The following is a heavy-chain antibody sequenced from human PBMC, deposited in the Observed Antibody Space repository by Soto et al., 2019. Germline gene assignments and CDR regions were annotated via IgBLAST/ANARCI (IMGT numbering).Heavy chain of an antibody. V-gene: IGHV1-69*01. J-gene: IGHJ4*02. CDR3: ASGGTTVNRRFDF. CDR2: IIPILDTT. CDR1: GGTSSSYA. D-gene: IGHD4-4*01. Sequence: QVQVVQSGAEVKKPGSSVRVSCKASGGTSSSYAITWMRQAPGQGLEWMGGIIPILDTTDYAQKVQGRVTITADESTSTGYMELSSLTSEDTAVYYCASGGTTVNRRFDFWGQGTLVTVSS.